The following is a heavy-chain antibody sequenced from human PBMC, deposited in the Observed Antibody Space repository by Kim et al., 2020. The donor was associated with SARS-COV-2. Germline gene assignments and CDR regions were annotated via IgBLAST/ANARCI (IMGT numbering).Heavy chain of an antibody. Sequence: SYTNYADSVKGRFTISRDNAKNSLYLQMNSLRAEDTAVYYCARVPGAGVYWGQGTLVTVSS. V-gene: IGHV3-11*06. CDR2: SYT. D-gene: IGHD3-10*01. CDR3: ARVPGAGVY. J-gene: IGHJ4*02.